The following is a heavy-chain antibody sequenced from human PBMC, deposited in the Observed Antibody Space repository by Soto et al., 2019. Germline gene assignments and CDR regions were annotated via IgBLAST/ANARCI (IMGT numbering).Heavy chain of an antibody. CDR1: GGTFSIYA. CDR2: IIPIFGTA. J-gene: IGHJ4*02. V-gene: IGHV1-69*13. D-gene: IGHD6-19*01. CDR3: AREKPGIAVAGTGAIDY. Sequence: AVKVSCKASGGTFSIYAISWVRQAPGQGLEWMGGIIPIFGTANYAQKFQGRVTITADESTSTAYRELSSLRSEDTAVYYCAREKPGIAVAGTGAIDYWGQGTLVTVSS.